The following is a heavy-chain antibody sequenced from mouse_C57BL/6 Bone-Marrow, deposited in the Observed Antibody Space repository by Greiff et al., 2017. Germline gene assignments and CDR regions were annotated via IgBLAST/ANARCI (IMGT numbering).Heavy chain of an antibody. CDR1: GYTFTSYW. CDR3: VRDGDYPPWFAY. Sequence: VQLQQPGAELVMPGASVKLSCKASGYTFTSYWMHWVKQRPGQGLEWIGEIDPSDSYTKYNQKFKGKSTLTVAKSSSTAYMQLSSLTSVDSAVYYCVRDGDYPPWFAYWGQGTLVTVAA. V-gene: IGHV1-69*01. CDR2: IDPSDSYT. D-gene: IGHD2-13*01. J-gene: IGHJ3*01.